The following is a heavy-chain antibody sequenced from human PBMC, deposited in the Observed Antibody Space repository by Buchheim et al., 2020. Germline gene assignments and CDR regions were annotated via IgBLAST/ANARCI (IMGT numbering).Heavy chain of an antibody. J-gene: IGHJ6*02. D-gene: IGHD3-10*01. V-gene: IGHV3-30*18. CDR3: AKSGYGMDV. CDR1: GFTFSSYG. Sequence: QVQLVESGGGVVQPGRSLRPSCAASGFTFSSYGMHWVRQAPGKGLEWVAVISYDGSNKYYADSVKGRFTISRDNSKNTLYLQMNSLRAEDTAVYYCAKSGYGMDVWGQGTT. CDR2: ISYDGSNK.